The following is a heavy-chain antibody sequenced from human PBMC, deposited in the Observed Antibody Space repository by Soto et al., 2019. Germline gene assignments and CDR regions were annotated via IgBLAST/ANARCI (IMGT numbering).Heavy chain of an antibody. J-gene: IGHJ4*02. CDR2: ISGSGGST. CDR3: AKDREITVGLLPSDY. CDR1: VFTFSSYA. D-gene: IGHD2-15*01. Sequence: EVQLLESGGGLVQPGGSLRLSCAASVFTFSSYAMSWVRQAPGKGLEWVSAISGSGGSTYYADSVKGRFTISRDNSKNTLYLQMNSLRAEDTAVYYCAKDREITVGLLPSDYWGQGTLVTVSS. V-gene: IGHV3-23*01.